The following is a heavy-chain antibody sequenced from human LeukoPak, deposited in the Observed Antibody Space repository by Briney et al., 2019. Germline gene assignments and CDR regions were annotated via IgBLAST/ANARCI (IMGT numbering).Heavy chain of an antibody. CDR3: ASLLVAGVASVDY. V-gene: IGHV4-4*02. D-gene: IGHD6-19*01. Sequence: SETLSLTCAVSGGSISSSNWWSWVRQPPGKGLEWIGEIYHSGSTNYNPSLKSRVTISVDKSKNQFSLKLSSVTAADTAVYYCASLLVAGVASVDYWGQGTLVTVSS. CDR2: IYHSGST. CDR1: GGSISSSNW. J-gene: IGHJ4*02.